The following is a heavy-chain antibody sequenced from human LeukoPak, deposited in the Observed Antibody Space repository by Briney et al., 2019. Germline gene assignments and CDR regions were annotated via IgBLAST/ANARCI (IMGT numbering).Heavy chain of an antibody. CDR2: ISAYNGNT. Sequence: ASVKVSCKASGYTFTSYDISWVRQAPGQGLEWMGWISAYNGNTNYAQKLQGGVTMTTDTSTSTAYMELTSLRSDDTAVYYCAREKWDLLLGHGAFDIWGQGTMVTVSS. CDR1: GYTFTSYD. V-gene: IGHV1-18*01. D-gene: IGHD1-26*01. J-gene: IGHJ3*02. CDR3: AREKWDLLLGHGAFDI.